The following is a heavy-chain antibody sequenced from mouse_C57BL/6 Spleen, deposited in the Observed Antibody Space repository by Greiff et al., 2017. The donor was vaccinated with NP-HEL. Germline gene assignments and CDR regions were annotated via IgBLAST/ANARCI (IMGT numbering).Heavy chain of an antibody. CDR2: IDPSDSYT. V-gene: IGHV1-69*01. J-gene: IGHJ2*01. D-gene: IGHD1-1*01. CDR1: GYTFTSYW. Sequence: VQLQQSGAELVMPGASVKLSCKASGYTFTSYWMHWVKQRPGQGLEWIGEIDPSDSYTNYNQKFKGKSTLTVDKSSSTAYMQLSSLTSEDSAVYYCARILYYGSSSYFDYWGQGTTLTVSS. CDR3: ARILYYGSSSYFDY.